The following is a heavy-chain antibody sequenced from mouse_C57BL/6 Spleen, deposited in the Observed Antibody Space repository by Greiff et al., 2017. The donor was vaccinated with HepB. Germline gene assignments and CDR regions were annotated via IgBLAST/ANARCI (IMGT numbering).Heavy chain of an antibody. CDR2: IYPRDGST. J-gene: IGHJ1*03. CDR3: ARWIVIYYDYDGYFDV. CDR1: GYTFTSYD. D-gene: IGHD2-4*01. V-gene: IGHV1-85*01. Sequence: VQLQQSGPELVKPGASVKLSCKASGYTFTSYDINWVKQRPGQGLEWIGWIYPRDGSTKYNAKFKGKATLTVDTSSSTAYMELHSLTSEDSAVYFCARWIVIYYDYDGYFDVWGTGTTVTVSS.